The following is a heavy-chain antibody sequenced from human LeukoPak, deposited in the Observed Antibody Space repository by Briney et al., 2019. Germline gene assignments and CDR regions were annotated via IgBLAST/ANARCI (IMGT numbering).Heavy chain of an antibody. CDR3: SLITARRGVMDV. Sequence: PSQTLSLTCSVSGGSISSDGHYWNWIRQHPGKGLEWIGYIYHSGYTYYNPSLKSRVTISVDTSKNQFSLKLTSVTAADTAIYFCSLITARRGVMDVWGQGTTVSVSS. CDR1: GGSISSDGHY. CDR2: IYHSGYT. D-gene: IGHD1-20*01. J-gene: IGHJ6*02. V-gene: IGHV4-31*03.